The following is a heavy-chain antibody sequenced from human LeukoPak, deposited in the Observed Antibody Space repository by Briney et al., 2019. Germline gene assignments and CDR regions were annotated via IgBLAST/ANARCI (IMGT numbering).Heavy chain of an antibody. Sequence: PSETLSLTCTVSGGSISSYYWSWIRQPPGKGLEWIGYIYYSGSTNYNPSLKSRVTISVDTSKNQFSLKLSSVTAADTAVYYCARDGYSSGWYRYFDYWGQGTLVTVSS. V-gene: IGHV4-59*12. CDR2: IYYSGST. CDR1: GGSISSYY. CDR3: ARDGYSSGWYRYFDY. D-gene: IGHD6-19*01. J-gene: IGHJ4*02.